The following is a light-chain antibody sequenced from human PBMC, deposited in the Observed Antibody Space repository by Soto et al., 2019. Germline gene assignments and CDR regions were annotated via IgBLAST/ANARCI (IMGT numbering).Light chain of an antibody. CDR1: QSIGNN. V-gene: IGKV3-15*01. CDR3: LHYYNWPRT. Sequence: EVVMTQSQAPLSVAAGESATPSCRASQSIGNNLAWYQQKPGQAARLLIYGATRVTGLPARFSGSGSGTEFTLTISSLQSEDFAVYYCLHYYNWPRTFGQGTMV. CDR2: GA. J-gene: IGKJ1*01.